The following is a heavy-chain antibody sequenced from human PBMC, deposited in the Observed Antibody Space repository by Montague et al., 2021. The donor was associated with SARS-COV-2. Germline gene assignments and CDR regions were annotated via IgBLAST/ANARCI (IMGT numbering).Heavy chain of an antibody. V-gene: IGHV4-39*01. Sequence: SETLSLTCTVSGGSISSSTYYWGWIRQPPGKGLEWIGSIYYSGSTYYNPSLKSRVTISVDTSKNQFSLKLSSVTAADTAVYYCARLGLLWSGELWNWGQGTLVTVSS. CDR2: IYYSGST. CDR1: GGSISSSTYY. D-gene: IGHD3-10*01. J-gene: IGHJ1*01. CDR3: ARLGLLWSGELWN.